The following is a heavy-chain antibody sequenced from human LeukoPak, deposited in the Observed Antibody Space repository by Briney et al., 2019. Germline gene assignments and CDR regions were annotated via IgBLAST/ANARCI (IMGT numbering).Heavy chain of an antibody. CDR2: IDSSGAYT. CDR1: GFIFSNYA. Sequence: GGSLRLSCAASGFIFSNYAMSWARQAPGKGLEWVSAIDSSGAYTRYADSVKGRFTISKDSSSTILYLQMSSLRAEDAAVYFCAKGLAAGRPYYFDYWGQGTLVTVSS. D-gene: IGHD6-25*01. V-gene: IGHV3-23*01. J-gene: IGHJ4*02. CDR3: AKGLAAGRPYYFDY.